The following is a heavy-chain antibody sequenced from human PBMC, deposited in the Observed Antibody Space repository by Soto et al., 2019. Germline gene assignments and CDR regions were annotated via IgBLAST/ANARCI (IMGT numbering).Heavy chain of an antibody. D-gene: IGHD6-13*01. J-gene: IGHJ1*01. Sequence: GRPLRPPVTAFGVTVCTNTMGWVRQSPRKGLEWVSAISGSGGSTYYADSVKGRFTISRDNSKNTLYLQMNSLRAEDTAVYYCAKDSSSWYSGILEYFQHWGQGTLVTVSS. CDR3: AKDSSSWYSGILEYFQH. CDR1: GVTVCTNT. CDR2: ISGSGGST. V-gene: IGHV3-23*01.